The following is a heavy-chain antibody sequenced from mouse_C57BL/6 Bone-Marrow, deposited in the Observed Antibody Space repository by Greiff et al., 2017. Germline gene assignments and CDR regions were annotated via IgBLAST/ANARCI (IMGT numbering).Heavy chain of an antibody. Sequence: LQESGAELMKPGASVKLSCKATGYTFTGYWIEWVKQRPGHGLEWIGEILPGSGSTNYNEKFKGKATFTADTSSNTAYMQLISLKTEDSAIYYCARSEVITTVGEGAMDYWGQGTSVTVSS. CDR2: ILPGSGST. CDR3: ARSEVITTVGEGAMDY. V-gene: IGHV1-9*01. CDR1: GYTFTGYW. D-gene: IGHD1-1*01. J-gene: IGHJ4*01.